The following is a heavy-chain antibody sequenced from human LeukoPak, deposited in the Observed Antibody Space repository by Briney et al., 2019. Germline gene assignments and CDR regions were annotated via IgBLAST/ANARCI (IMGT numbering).Heavy chain of an antibody. J-gene: IGHJ4*02. D-gene: IGHD5-18*01. Sequence: WMGIINPSGGSTSYAQKFQGRVTMTRDTSTSTVYMELSSLRSEDTAVYYCARADTAEGYWGQGTLVTVSS. CDR2: INPSGGST. V-gene: IGHV1-46*01. CDR3: ARADTAEGY.